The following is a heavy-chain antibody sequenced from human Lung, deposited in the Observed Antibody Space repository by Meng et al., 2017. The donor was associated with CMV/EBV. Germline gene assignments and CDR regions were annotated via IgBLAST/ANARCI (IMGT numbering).Heavy chain of an antibody. CDR3: ARKRGPPHNWFDP. Sequence: GGSLRLSCKGSGYSFTSYWIGWVRQMPGKGLEWMGIIYPGDSDTRYSPSFQGQVTISADKSISTAYLQWSSLKASDTAMYYCARKRGPPHNWFDPWAREPWSPSPQ. D-gene: IGHD5-12*01. CDR1: GYSFTSYW. V-gene: IGHV5-51*01. CDR2: IYPGDSDT. J-gene: IGHJ5*02.